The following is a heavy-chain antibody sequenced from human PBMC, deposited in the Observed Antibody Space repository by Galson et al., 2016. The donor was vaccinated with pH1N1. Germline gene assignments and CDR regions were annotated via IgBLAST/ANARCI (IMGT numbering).Heavy chain of an antibody. Sequence: SLRLSCAGSGFSFNGYEMNWVRQAPGKGLEWISYISASATAIYYADSVKGRFTISRDNAKKSLFLQMNSLRADDTAVYFCARDDWGYRDGMDVWGQGAAGMVSS. CDR3: ARDDWGYRDGMDV. D-gene: IGHD3-9*01. V-gene: IGHV3-48*03. CDR1: GFSFNGYE. CDR2: ISASATAI. J-gene: IGHJ6*02.